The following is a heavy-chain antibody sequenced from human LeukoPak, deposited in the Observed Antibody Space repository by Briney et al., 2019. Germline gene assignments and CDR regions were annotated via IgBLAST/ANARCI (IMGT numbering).Heavy chain of an antibody. Sequence: GESLKISCKGSGYSFTSYWIGWVRQMPGKGLEGMGIIYPGDSDTRYSPSFQGQVTISADKSISTAYLQWSSLKASDTAMYYCASSRYCSGGSCPLDYWGQGTLVTVSS. CDR1: GYSFTSYW. CDR2: IYPGDSDT. CDR3: ASSRYCSGGSCPLDY. J-gene: IGHJ4*02. D-gene: IGHD2-15*01. V-gene: IGHV5-51*01.